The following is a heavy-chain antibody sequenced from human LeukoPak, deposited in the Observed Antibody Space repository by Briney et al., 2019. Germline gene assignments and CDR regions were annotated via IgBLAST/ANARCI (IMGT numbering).Heavy chain of an antibody. J-gene: IGHJ6*02. CDR1: GYTFTSYG. V-gene: IGHV1-18*01. CDR3: ARESSTMVRGVNSANYYGMDV. Sequence: ASVKVSCKASGYTFTSYGISWVRQAPGQGLEWMGWISAYNGNTNYAQKLQGRVTMTTDTSTSTAYMELRSLRSDDTAVYYCARESSTMVRGVNSANYYGMDVWGQGTTVTVSS. D-gene: IGHD3-10*01. CDR2: ISAYNGNT.